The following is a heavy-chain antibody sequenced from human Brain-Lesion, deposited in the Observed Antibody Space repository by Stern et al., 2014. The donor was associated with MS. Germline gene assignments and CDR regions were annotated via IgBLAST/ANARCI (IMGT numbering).Heavy chain of an antibody. Sequence: VQLVQSGAEVKKPGASVKVSCKVSGYTLTDLSMHWVRQAPRKGLEWMGGFDPEDGETIYAQKFQGRVTMTEDTSTDTAYMELSSLRSEDTAVYYCATLSPGAGGNYYRHFDYWGQGTLVTVSS. V-gene: IGHV1-24*01. CDR2: FDPEDGET. D-gene: IGHD1-26*01. J-gene: IGHJ4*02. CDR1: GYTLTDLS. CDR3: ATLSPGAGGNYYRHFDY.